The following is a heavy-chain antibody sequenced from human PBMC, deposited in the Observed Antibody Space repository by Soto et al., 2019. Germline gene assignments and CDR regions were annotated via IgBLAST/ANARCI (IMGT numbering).Heavy chain of an antibody. V-gene: IGHV3-23*01. Sequence: EVQLSESGGGLVQPGDSLRLSCAASGFSFAGYAVTWVRQAPGKGLEWVAAISGGGGSTYYADSVKGRFTISRDNSRYTLYLQMNSLTAGDAAVYYCAKTENFNGYYTALDYWGRGARVTVSS. CDR2: ISGGGGST. J-gene: IGHJ4*02. CDR3: AKTENFNGYYTALDY. D-gene: IGHD3-3*01. CDR1: GFSFAGYA.